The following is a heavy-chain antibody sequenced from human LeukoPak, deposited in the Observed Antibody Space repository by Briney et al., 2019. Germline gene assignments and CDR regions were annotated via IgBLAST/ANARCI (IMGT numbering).Heavy chain of an antibody. D-gene: IGHD6-6*01. V-gene: IGHV4-61*02. CDR1: GGSLSSGSYY. Sequence: SQTLSLTCTVSGGSLSSGSYYWSWIRQPAGKGLEWIGRIYTSGSTNYNPSLKSRVTISVDTSKNQFSLKLSSVTAADTAVYYCARVQGVYSSSSPYYYYYYMDVWGKGTTVTVSS. CDR3: ARVQGVYSSSSPYYYYYYMDV. CDR2: IYTSGST. J-gene: IGHJ6*03.